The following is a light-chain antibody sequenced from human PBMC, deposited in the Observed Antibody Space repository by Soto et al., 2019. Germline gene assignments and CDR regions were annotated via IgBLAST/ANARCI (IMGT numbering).Light chain of an antibody. Sequence: QSVLTQPPSASGSPGQSVTISCTGTSSDVGGYNFVSWYQQHPGKAPKLMIYEVSKRPSGVPDRFSGSKSGNTASLTVSGLQAEDEADYHCSSYGGNNNLVFGGGTKVTVL. CDR2: EVS. J-gene: IGLJ3*02. CDR3: SSYGGNNNLV. CDR1: SSDVGGYNF. V-gene: IGLV2-8*01.